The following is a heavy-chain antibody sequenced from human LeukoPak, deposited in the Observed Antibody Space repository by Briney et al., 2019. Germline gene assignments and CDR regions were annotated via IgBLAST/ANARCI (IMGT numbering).Heavy chain of an antibody. CDR2: INHSGST. V-gene: IGHV4-34*01. CDR3: ARHDYGGSYYYGMDV. J-gene: IGHJ6*02. Sequence: SETLSLTCAVYGGSFSGYYWSWIRQPPGKGLEWIGEINHSGSTNYNPSLKSRVTISVDTSKNQFSLKLSSVTAADTAVYYCARHDYGGSYYYGMDVWGQGTTVTVSS. CDR1: GGSFSGYY. D-gene: IGHD4-23*01.